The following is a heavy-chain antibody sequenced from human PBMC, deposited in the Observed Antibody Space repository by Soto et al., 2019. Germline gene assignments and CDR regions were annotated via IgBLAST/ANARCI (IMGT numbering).Heavy chain of an antibody. D-gene: IGHD4-4*01. J-gene: IGHJ6*02. CDR1: GFTFDDYT. Sequence: EVQLVESGGVVVQPGGSLRLSCAASGFTFDDYTMHWVRQAPGKGLEWVSLISWDGGSTYYADSVKGRFTISRDNSKNSLYLQMNSLRTEDTALYYCAKDDYSNNYGMDVWGQGTTVTVSS. CDR2: ISWDGGST. CDR3: AKDDYSNNYGMDV. V-gene: IGHV3-43*01.